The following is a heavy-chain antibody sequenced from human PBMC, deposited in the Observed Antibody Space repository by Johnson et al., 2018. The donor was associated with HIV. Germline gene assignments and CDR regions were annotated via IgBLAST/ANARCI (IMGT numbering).Heavy chain of an antibody. V-gene: IGHV3-66*01. CDR2: IYSGGST. J-gene: IGHJ3*02. D-gene: IGHD5-12*01. CDR1: GFTFSSYA. Sequence: VQLVESGGGLVQPGGSLRLSCAASGFTFSSYAMRWVRQAPGKGLEWVSVIYSGGSTYYTDSVKGRFTISRDNSKNTLYLQMNSLRAEDTAVYYCAGLPDAFDIWGQGTMVTVSS. CDR3: AGLPDAFDI.